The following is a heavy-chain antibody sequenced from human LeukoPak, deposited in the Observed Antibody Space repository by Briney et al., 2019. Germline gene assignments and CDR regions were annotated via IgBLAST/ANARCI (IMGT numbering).Heavy chain of an antibody. D-gene: IGHD2-2*01. CDR3: AKEGCSSTSCYLNWFDP. V-gene: IGHV3-23*01. Sequence: PGGSLRLSCAASGFTFSSYAMSWVRQAPGKGLEWVSAISGSGGSTYYADSVKGRFTISRDNSKNTLYLQMNSLRAEDTAVYYCAKEGCSSTSCYLNWFDPWGQGTLVTVSS. CDR1: GFTFSSYA. CDR2: ISGSGGST. J-gene: IGHJ5*02.